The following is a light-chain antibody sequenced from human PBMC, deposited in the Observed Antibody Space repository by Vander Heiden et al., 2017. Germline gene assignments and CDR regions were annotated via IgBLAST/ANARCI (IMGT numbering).Light chain of an antibody. J-gene: IGKJ4*01. CDR1: QSIGVY. CDR3: QQTYTTPQT. CDR2: IAS. V-gene: IGKV1-39*01. Sequence: DIQMTQSPSSLSASLGDRVTITCRTSQSIGVYLNWYQQKPGKAPNLLIYIASSLQTGVPPRFSGSGSGIEFTLTISSLQPEDSATYYCQQTYTTPQTFGGGTKVEIK.